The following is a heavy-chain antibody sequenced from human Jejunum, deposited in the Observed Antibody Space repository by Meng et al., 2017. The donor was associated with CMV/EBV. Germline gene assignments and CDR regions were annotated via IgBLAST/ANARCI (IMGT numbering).Heavy chain of an antibody. J-gene: IGHJ6*02. Sequence: AMHWVRTASGKVPEWVGRIRRNADGYATASAASVKGRFTVSRDDSKNTAYLQMNSLKTEDTAVYYCTRPVGDYCAGGSCYTQMDVWGQGTTVTVSS. V-gene: IGHV3-73*01. D-gene: IGHD2-15*01. CDR2: IRRNADGYAT. CDR3: TRPVGDYCAGGSCYTQMDV. CDR1: A.